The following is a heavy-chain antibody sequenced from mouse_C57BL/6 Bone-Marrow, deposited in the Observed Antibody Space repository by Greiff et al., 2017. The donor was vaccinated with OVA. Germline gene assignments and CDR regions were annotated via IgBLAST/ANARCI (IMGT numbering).Heavy chain of an antibody. CDR1: GFSFNTYA. CDR3: VRQAIYYYGSSPFDY. Sequence: EVQLVESGGGLVQPKGSLKLSCAASGFSFNTYAMNWVRQAPGKGLEWVARIRSKSNNYATYYADSVKDRFTISRDDSESMLYLQMNNLKTEDTAMYYCVRQAIYYYGSSPFDYWGQGTTLTVSS. J-gene: IGHJ2*01. D-gene: IGHD1-1*01. CDR2: IRSKSNNYAT. V-gene: IGHV10-1*01.